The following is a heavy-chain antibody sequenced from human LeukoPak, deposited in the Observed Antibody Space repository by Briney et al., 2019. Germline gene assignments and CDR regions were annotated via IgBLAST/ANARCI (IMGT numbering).Heavy chain of an antibody. V-gene: IGHV4-39*01. CDR1: GGSISSSGYY. Sequence: SETLSLICTVSGGSISSSGYYWGWIRQPPGKGLEWIGSIYYSGSTYYNPSLKSRVTISVDTSKNQFSLKLSSVTAADTSVYYCARLLEWLSPLDYWGQGTLVTVSS. CDR2: IYYSGST. D-gene: IGHD3-3*01. J-gene: IGHJ4*02. CDR3: ARLLEWLSPLDY.